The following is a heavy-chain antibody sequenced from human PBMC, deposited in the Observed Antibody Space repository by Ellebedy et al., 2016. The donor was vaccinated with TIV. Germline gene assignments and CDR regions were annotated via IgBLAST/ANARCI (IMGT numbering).Heavy chain of an antibody. Sequence: GESLKISCAASGFNFIGFWMSWVRQAPGKGLEWVGFIRSKAYGGTTEYAASVKGRFTISRDDSKSIAYLQMNSLKTEETAVYYRTRAGCGGDCYGWLDPWGQGTLVTVSS. CDR3: TRAGCGGDCYGWLDP. D-gene: IGHD2-21*02. J-gene: IGHJ5*02. CDR2: IRSKAYGGTT. V-gene: IGHV3-49*04. CDR1: GFNFIGFW.